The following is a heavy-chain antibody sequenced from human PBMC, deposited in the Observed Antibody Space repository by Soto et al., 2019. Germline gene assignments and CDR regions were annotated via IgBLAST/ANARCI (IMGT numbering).Heavy chain of an antibody. CDR2: INPSGDST. D-gene: IGHD3-10*01. CDR3: ARSGLVDY. V-gene: IGHV1-46*01. Sequence: QVQLVQSGAEVKKPGASVKVSCKASGYTFSSYYMNWVRQAPGQGLEWMGIINPSGDSTSYAQKFQGRVTMTRETSTSTVYMELSSLRSEDTAVYYCARSGLVDYWGQGTLVTVSS. J-gene: IGHJ4*02. CDR1: GYTFSSYY.